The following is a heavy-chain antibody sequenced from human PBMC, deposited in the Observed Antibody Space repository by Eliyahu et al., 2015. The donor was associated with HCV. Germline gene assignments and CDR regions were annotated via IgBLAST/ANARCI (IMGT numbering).Heavy chain of an antibody. D-gene: IGHD2-2*01. Sequence: QVQLLQSGAEVKKPGSSVKVSCKASGGTFXTDAFTWVRQAPAQGLXWVGGIIPLFAMPHXAQKFQGRVTITADDSTSTVYMELSSLRSEDTAVYYCASGRKVRPGYCSSSSCYVWDDWGQGTLVTVSS. J-gene: IGHJ4*02. CDR3: ASGRKVRPGYCSSSSCYVWDD. V-gene: IGHV1-69*01. CDR1: GGTFXTDA. CDR2: IIPLFAMP.